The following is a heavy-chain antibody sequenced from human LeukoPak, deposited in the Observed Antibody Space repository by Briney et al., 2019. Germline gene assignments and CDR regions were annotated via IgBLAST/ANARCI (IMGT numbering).Heavy chain of an antibody. V-gene: IGHV3-23*01. Sequence: PGGSLRLSCAVSGFTFSSYAMSWVRQAPGKGLEWVSGISGSAKSTYYADSVKGRFTISRDNSKNTMYLQMNSLRAEDTAVYYCAKNAHYQGYSYGGIDYWGQGTLVTVSS. D-gene: IGHD5-18*01. CDR3: AKNAHYQGYSYGGIDY. CDR1: GFTFSSYA. J-gene: IGHJ4*02. CDR2: ISGSAKST.